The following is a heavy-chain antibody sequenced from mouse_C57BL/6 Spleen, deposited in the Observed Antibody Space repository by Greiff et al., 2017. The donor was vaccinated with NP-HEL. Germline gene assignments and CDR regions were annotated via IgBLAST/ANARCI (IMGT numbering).Heavy chain of an antibody. D-gene: IGHD1-1*01. CDR1: GYAFSSSW. CDR3: ARGKITTVVFDY. V-gene: IGHV1-82*01. CDR2: IYPGDGDT. Sequence: QVQLQQSGPELVKPGASVKISCKASGYAFSSSWMNWVKQRPGKGLEWIGRIYPGDGDTTYNGKFTGKATLTADKSSSTSYLQLSSLTSEDSAVYFCARGKITTVVFDYWGQGTTLTVSS. J-gene: IGHJ2*01.